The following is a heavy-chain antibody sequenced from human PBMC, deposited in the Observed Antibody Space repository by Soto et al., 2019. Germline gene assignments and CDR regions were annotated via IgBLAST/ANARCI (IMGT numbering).Heavy chain of an antibody. CDR3: ARDLREGGYSYADYYYYYGMDV. V-gene: IGHV3-30-3*01. D-gene: IGHD5-18*01. Sequence: GGSLRLSCAASGFTFSSYAMHWVRQAPGKGLGWVAVISYDGSNKYYADSVKGRFTISRDNSKNTLYLQMNSLRAEDTAVYYCARDLREGGYSYADYYYYYGMDVWGQGTTVTVSS. CDR1: GFTFSSYA. CDR2: ISYDGSNK. J-gene: IGHJ6*02.